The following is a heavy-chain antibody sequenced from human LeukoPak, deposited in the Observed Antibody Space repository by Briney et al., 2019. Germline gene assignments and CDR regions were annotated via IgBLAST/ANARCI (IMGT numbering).Heavy chain of an antibody. Sequence: GGSLRLSCAASGFGFTFSNHAMSWVRQAPGKGLDWVSAITGSGGSTYYADSVKGRFTISRDNSKNTLYLQMNSLRAEDTAVYYCAKDREVYSHDAYPVSYGMDVWGLGTTVTVSS. CDR1: GFGFTFSNHA. V-gene: IGHV3-23*01. J-gene: IGHJ6*02. CDR2: ITGSGGST. CDR3: AKDREVYSHDAYPVSYGMDV. D-gene: IGHD2-15*01.